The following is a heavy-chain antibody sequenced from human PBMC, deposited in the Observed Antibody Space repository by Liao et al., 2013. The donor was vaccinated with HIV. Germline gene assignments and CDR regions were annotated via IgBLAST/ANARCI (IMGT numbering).Heavy chain of an antibody. J-gene: IGHJ3*02. CDR1: GASISSGPYY. D-gene: IGHD1/OR15-1a*01. CDR3: TRGATAGTKGAHDI. CDR2: VYLTGIT. Sequence: QLQLQESGPGLVKPSETLSLTCSVSGASISSGPYYLGWIRQSPGTGLEWIATVYLTGITDSNPSLKGRVTMSVDTSKNQFSLSLNSVTAADTAVYYCTRGATAGTKGAHDIWGQGTVVTVSS. V-gene: IGHV4-39*07.